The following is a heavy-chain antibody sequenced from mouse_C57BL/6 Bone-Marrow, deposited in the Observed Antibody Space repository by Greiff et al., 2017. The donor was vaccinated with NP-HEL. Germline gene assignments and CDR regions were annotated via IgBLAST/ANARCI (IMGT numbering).Heavy chain of an antibody. CDR2: IDPNSGGT. Sequence: QSCKASGYTFTSYWMHWVKQRPGRGLEWIGRIDPNSGGTKYNEKFKSKATLTVDKPSSTAYMQLSSLTSEDSAVYYCARKIGNYEKGYFDYWGQGTTLTVSS. CDR3: ARKIGNYEKGYFDY. D-gene: IGHD2-1*01. J-gene: IGHJ2*01. CDR1: GYTFTSYW. V-gene: IGHV1-72*01.